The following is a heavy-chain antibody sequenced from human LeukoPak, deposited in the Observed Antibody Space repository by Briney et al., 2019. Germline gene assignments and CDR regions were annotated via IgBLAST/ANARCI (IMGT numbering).Heavy chain of an antibody. Sequence: SETLSLTCTVSGGSISSGDYYWSWIRQPPGKGLEWIVYIYYSGSTYYNPSLKSRVNISVDTSKNQFSLKLSSVTAADTAVYYCARRGDYYDSSGYYTDWGQGTLVTVSS. CDR3: ARRGDYYDSSGYYTD. CDR1: GGSISSGDYY. D-gene: IGHD3-22*01. CDR2: IYYSGST. J-gene: IGHJ4*02. V-gene: IGHV4-30-4*01.